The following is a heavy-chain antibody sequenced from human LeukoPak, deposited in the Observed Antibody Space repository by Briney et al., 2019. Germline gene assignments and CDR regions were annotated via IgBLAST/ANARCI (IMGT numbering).Heavy chain of an antibody. V-gene: IGHV3-43*02. CDR1: GFMFHDYA. CDR2: ISGDGGST. J-gene: IGHJ4*02. Sequence: GGSLRLSCAAPGFMFHDYAIHWVRQAPGKGLEWVSLISGDGGSTFYADSVKGRFTISRDNSKNSLYLQMNSLRSDDTALYYCARESESSGWYDYWGQGTLITVSS. D-gene: IGHD6-19*01. CDR3: ARESESSGWYDY.